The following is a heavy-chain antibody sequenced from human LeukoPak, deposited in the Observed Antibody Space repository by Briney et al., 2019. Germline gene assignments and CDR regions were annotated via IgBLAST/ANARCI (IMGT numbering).Heavy chain of an antibody. CDR3: AKDPSARRKGAAFDI. V-gene: IGHV3-21*04. Sequence: GGSLRLSCAASGFTFSSYSMNWVRQAPGKGLEWVSSISSSSSYIYYADSVKGRFTISRDNAKNSLYLQMNSLRAEDTAVYYCAKDPSARRKGAAFDIWGQGTMVTVSS. CDR1: GFTFSSYS. CDR2: ISSSSSYI. J-gene: IGHJ3*02. D-gene: IGHD1-14*01.